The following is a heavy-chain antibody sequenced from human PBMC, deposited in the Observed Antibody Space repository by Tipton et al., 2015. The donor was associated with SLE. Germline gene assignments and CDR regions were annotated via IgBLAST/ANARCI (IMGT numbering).Heavy chain of an antibody. CDR3: AREGVLLWFGEAHYGMDV. V-gene: IGHV3-30*03. Sequence: SLRLSCAASGFTFSSYGMHWVRQAPGKGLEWVAVISYDGSNKYYADSVKGRFTISRDNSKNTLYLQMNSLRAEDTAVYYCAREGVLLWFGEAHYGMDVWGQGTTVTVSS. D-gene: IGHD3-10*01. CDR2: ISYDGSNK. J-gene: IGHJ6*02. CDR1: GFTFSSYG.